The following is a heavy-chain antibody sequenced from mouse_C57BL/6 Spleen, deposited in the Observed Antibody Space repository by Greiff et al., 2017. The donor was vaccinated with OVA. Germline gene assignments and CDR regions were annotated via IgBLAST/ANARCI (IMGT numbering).Heavy chain of an antibody. V-gene: IGHV7-1*01. CDR2: SRNKANDYTT. CDR1: GFTFSDFY. D-gene: IGHD4-1*01. CDR3: AREATGYAMDY. J-gene: IGHJ4*01. Sequence: EVQVVESGGGLVQSGRSLRLSCATSGFTFSDFYMEWVRQAPGKGLEWIAASRNKANDYTTEYSASVKGRFIVSRDTSQSILYLQMNALRAEDTAIYYCAREATGYAMDYWGQGTSVTVSS.